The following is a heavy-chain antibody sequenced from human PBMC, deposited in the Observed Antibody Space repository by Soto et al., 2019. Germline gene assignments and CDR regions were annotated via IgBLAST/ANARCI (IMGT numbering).Heavy chain of an antibody. CDR1: GYTLTELS. J-gene: IGHJ4*02. Sequence: ASVKVSCKVSGYTLTELSMHWVRQAPGKGLEWMGGFDPEDGETIYAQKFQGRVTMTEDTSTDTAYMELSSLRAEDAAVYYCAKEASSGWYEFFDYWGQGTLVTVSS. CDR2: FDPEDGET. CDR3: AKEASSGWYEFFDY. V-gene: IGHV1-24*01. D-gene: IGHD6-19*01.